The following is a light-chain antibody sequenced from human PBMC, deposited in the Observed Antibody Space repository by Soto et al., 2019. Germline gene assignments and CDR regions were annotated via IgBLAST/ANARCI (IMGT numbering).Light chain of an antibody. CDR2: DAT. Sequence: DIQMTQSPYSLSAAVGDRVTIACRASQNINTYLNWYQQKPGKAPKLLMFDATSLQNGVPSGFSGSGSRTDFTLTITSLQPEDFATYYCQQTSSAPFTFGPGTKVDIK. CDR1: QNINTY. CDR3: QQTSSAPFT. V-gene: IGKV1-39*01. J-gene: IGKJ3*01.